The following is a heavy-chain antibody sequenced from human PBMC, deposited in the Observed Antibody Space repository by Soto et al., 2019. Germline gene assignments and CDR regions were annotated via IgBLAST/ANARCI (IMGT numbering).Heavy chain of an antibody. V-gene: IGHV3-23*01. CDR3: AKHSSSWWGPGYAMDV. J-gene: IGHJ6*02. Sequence: PGGSLRLSCAASGFTFSSYAMSWVRQAQGKGLEWVSAISGSGGSTYYADSVKGRFTISRDNSKNTLYLQMNSLRAEDTAVYYCAKHSSSWWGPGYAMDVWGQGTTVTVSS. D-gene: IGHD6-13*01. CDR1: GFTFSSYA. CDR2: ISGSGGST.